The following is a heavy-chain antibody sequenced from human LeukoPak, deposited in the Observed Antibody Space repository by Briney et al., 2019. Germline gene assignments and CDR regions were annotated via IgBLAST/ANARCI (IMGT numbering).Heavy chain of an antibody. D-gene: IGHD3-10*01. Sequence: GGSLRLSWAAARFTVSSNYMSWVRQAPGKGLGWVSVIYSGGSTYYADSVKGRFTISRDNSKNTLYLQMNSLRAEDTAVYYCARAEVLWFGDGINWFDPWGQGTLVTVSS. CDR1: RFTVSSNY. V-gene: IGHV3-53*01. CDR3: ARAEVLWFGDGINWFDP. J-gene: IGHJ5*02. CDR2: IYSGGST.